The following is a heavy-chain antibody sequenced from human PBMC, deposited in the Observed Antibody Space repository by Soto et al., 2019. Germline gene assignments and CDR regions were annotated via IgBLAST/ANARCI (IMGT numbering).Heavy chain of an antibody. CDR3: AKRAFYGSGIPNYYGMDV. J-gene: IGHJ6*02. V-gene: IGHV3-23*01. CDR2: ISGTGGGT. D-gene: IGHD3-10*01. Sequence: EVHLLESGGGLVQPGGSLRLSCAASGFTFSNYAMTWVRQAPGKGLEWVSVISGTGGGTNNADSAKGRFTTSRDNSKNTLYLQMNSLRDEDTAVYYCAKRAFYGSGIPNYYGMDVWGQGTEVTVSS. CDR1: GFTFSNYA.